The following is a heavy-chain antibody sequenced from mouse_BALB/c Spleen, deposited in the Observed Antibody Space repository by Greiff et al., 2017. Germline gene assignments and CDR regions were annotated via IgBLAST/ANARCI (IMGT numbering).Heavy chain of an antibody. CDR1: GYSITSDYA. D-gene: IGHD2-4*01. V-gene: IGHV3-2*02. Sequence: DVKLQESGPGLVKPSQSLSLTCTVTGYSITSDYAWNWIRQFPGNKLEWMGYISYSGSTSYNPSLKSRISITRDTSKNQFFLQLNSVTTEDTATYYCARMIRREFFAYWGQGTLVTVSA. CDR3: ARMIRREFFAY. J-gene: IGHJ3*01. CDR2: ISYSGST.